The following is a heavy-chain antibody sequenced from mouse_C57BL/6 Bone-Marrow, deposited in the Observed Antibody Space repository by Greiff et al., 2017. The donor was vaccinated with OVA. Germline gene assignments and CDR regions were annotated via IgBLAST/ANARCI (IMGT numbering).Heavy chain of an antibody. J-gene: IGHJ2*01. CDR2: IDPSDSYT. V-gene: IGHV1-50*01. CDR3: ARNFY. Sequence: QVQLQQPGAELVKPGASVKLFCKASGYTFTSYWMQWVKQRPGQGLEWIGEIDPSDSYTNYNQKFKGKATLTVDTSSSTAYMQLSSLTSEDSAVYYCARNFYWGQGTTLTVSS. CDR1: GYTFTSYW.